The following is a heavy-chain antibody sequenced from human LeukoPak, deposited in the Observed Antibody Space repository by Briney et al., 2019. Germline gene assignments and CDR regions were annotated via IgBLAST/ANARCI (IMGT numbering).Heavy chain of an antibody. Sequence: SETLSLTCAVYGGSFRGYYWSWIRQPPGKGLEWIGEINHSGNTNYNPSLKSRVTISVDTSKNQFSLRLSSVTAADTAVYYCARKGPIFGVVIINWFDPWGQGTLVTVSS. V-gene: IGHV4-34*01. CDR3: ARKGPIFGVVIINWFDP. J-gene: IGHJ5*02. CDR2: INHSGNT. D-gene: IGHD3-3*01. CDR1: GGSFRGYY.